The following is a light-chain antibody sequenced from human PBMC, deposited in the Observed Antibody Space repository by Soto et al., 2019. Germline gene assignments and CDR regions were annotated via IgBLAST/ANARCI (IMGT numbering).Light chain of an antibody. CDR3: SSYTSSSPYV. Sequence: ALTQPASVSGSPGQSITISCTGTSSDVGGYNFVSWYQQHPGKAPKLMIYDVDRRPSGVSNRFSGSKSGNTASLTISGLQAEDEADYYCSSYTSSSPYVFGTGTKVTVL. CDR2: DVD. V-gene: IGLV2-14*01. J-gene: IGLJ1*01. CDR1: SSDVGGYNF.